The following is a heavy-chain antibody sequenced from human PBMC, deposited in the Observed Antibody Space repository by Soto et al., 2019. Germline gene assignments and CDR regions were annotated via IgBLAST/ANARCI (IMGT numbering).Heavy chain of an antibody. J-gene: IGHJ6*02. V-gene: IGHV4-34*10. Sequence: PSETLSLTCAVYGGSFSGYYWSWIRQPPGKGLEWIGEINHSGSSNDNPSLKSRISMSADTSKNTFSLNLTSVTAADTAVYYCARAHYGDYGYGMDVWGQGTTVTVSS. CDR1: GGSFSGYY. D-gene: IGHD4-17*01. CDR2: INHSGSS. CDR3: ARAHYGDYGYGMDV.